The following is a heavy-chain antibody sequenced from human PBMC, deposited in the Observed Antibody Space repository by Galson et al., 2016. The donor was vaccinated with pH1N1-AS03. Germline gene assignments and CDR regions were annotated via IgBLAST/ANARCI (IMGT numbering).Heavy chain of an antibody. J-gene: IGHJ4*02. CDR3: ARFSGSYQFDY. CDR1: GYSISSGFH. Sequence: ETLSLTCAASGYSISSGFHWAWVRQPPSKGLEWIGTISHSGNTYYNPSLKSRVTTSVDTSKNQFSLKLSSVTAADAAVYYCARFSGSYQFDYWGQGTLVTVSS. V-gene: IGHV4-38-2*01. CDR2: ISHSGNT. D-gene: IGHD1-26*01.